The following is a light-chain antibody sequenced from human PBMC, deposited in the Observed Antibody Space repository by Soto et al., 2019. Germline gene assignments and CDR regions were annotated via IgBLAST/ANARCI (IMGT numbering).Light chain of an antibody. V-gene: IGLV2-14*01. Sequence: QSALTQPASVSGSPGQSITISCTGTSSDVGDYNFVSWYQQHPGKAPKFMIYEVSNRPSGVSNRFSGSKSGNTASLTISGLQAEDEADYYCSSYTISSRGVVFGGGTKVTVL. CDR2: EVS. CDR1: SSDVGDYNF. J-gene: IGLJ2*01. CDR3: SSYTISSRGVV.